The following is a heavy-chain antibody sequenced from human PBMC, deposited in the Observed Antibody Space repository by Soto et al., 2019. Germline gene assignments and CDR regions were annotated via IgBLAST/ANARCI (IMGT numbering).Heavy chain of an antibody. CDR2: ISDSGGSS. J-gene: IGHJ1*01. Sequence: EVQLLQSGGGLVQPGGSLRLSCAASGFSFGHYVMNWVRQAPGKGLEWVSGISDSGGSSSSADSVKGRFTVSRDNSKNTLYLQMDSLTGDDTAVYYCTKGGDSWSGYAQHWGQGALVTVAS. D-gene: IGHD3-3*01. V-gene: IGHV3-23*01. CDR1: GFSFGHYV. CDR3: TKGGDSWSGYAQH.